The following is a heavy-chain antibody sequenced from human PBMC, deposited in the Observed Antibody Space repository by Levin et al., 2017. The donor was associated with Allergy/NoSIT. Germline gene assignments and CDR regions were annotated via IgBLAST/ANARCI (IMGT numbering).Heavy chain of an antibody. Sequence: GESLKISCAASGFTFSSYAMSWVRQAPGKGLEWVSLISGGGGTTYYADSVKGRFTISRDNSKNTLYLQMNSLRAEDTAVYYCAKAANDYRYFDYWGQGTLVTVSS. CDR2: ISGGGGTT. CDR1: GFTFSSYA. J-gene: IGHJ4*02. D-gene: IGHD3-16*01. V-gene: IGHV3-23*01. CDR3: AKAANDYRYFDY.